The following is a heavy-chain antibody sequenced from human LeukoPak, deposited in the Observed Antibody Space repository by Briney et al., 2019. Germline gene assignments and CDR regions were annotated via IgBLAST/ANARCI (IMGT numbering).Heavy chain of an antibody. V-gene: IGHV4-34*01. J-gene: IGHJ4*02. CDR1: GGSFSGYY. CDR2: INHSGST. D-gene: IGHD1-26*01. Sequence: SETLSLTCAVYGGSFSGYYWSWIRQPPGKGLEWIGEINHSGSTNYNPSLKSRVTMSVDTSKNHFSLKLSSVTAADTAVYYCARDPSGSYSWRYFDYWGQGTLVTVSS. CDR3: ARDPSGSYSWRYFDY.